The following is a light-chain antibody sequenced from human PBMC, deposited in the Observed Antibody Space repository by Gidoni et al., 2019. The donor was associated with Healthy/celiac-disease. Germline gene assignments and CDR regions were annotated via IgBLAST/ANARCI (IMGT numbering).Light chain of an antibody. CDR1: QSVSSSY. Sequence: EIVLPKPPGTLSLSPGERATLSCRASQSVSSSYLAWYQQKPGQAPRLLIYGASSRATGIPDRFSGSGSGTDFTLTISRLEPEDFAVYYCQQYGSSPLTFGGGTKVEIK. CDR2: GAS. J-gene: IGKJ4*01. CDR3: QQYGSSPLT. V-gene: IGKV3-20*01.